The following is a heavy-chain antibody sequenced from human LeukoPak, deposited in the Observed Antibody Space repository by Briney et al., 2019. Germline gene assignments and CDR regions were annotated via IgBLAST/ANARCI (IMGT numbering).Heavy chain of an antibody. J-gene: IGHJ2*01. CDR2: IRYDGSNK. D-gene: IGHD3-3*02. Sequence: PGGSLRLSCAASGFSFNNFDIHWIRQAPGQGLAWVAHIRYDGSNKYYADSVKGRFTISRDNSKSTVYLQMNSLRPEDTAVYYCARVGDHFHWYLDLWGRGTVVTVSS. CDR1: GFSFNNFD. CDR3: ARVGDHFHWYLDL. V-gene: IGHV3-30*02.